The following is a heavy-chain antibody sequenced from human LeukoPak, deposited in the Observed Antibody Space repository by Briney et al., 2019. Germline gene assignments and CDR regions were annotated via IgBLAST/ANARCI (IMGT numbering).Heavy chain of an antibody. CDR1: GGPIISYY. CDR3: ARDRTYYYDGSGYYLFDP. J-gene: IGHJ5*02. Sequence: PSETLSLTCTVSGGPIISYYWSWIRQPAGKGLEWIGRIYTSGSINYNPSLKSRVTMSVDTSKNQFSLKLSSVTAADTAVYYCARDRTYYYDGSGYYLFDPWGQGTLVTVSS. D-gene: IGHD3-22*01. V-gene: IGHV4-4*07. CDR2: IYTSGSI.